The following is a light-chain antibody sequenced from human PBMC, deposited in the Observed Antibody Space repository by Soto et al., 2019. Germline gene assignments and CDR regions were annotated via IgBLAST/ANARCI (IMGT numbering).Light chain of an antibody. CDR2: GIT. CDR1: HXXIGTYXX. CDR3: SSFTSNRIYV. J-gene: IGLJ1*01. V-gene: IGLV2-14*01. Sequence: SVSGSPGQSITISCTGNHXXIGTYXXXXXXXXXXXXXXXLLIHGITTRPSGISGRFSASKSGLTASLTISGLQPEDEADYYCSSFTSNRIYVFGPGTKVTVL.